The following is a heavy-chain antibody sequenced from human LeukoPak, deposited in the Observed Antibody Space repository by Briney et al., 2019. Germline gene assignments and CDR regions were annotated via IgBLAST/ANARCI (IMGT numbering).Heavy chain of an antibody. Sequence: PSETLFLTCTVSGGSISSYYWSWIRQPPGKGLEWIGYIYYSGSTNYNPSLKSRVTISVDTSKNQFSLKLSSVTAADTAVYYCARDLRGYDNSWGQGTLVTASS. CDR2: IYYSGST. D-gene: IGHD5-12*01. CDR1: GGSISSYY. V-gene: IGHV4-59*01. CDR3: ARDLRGYDNS. J-gene: IGHJ4*02.